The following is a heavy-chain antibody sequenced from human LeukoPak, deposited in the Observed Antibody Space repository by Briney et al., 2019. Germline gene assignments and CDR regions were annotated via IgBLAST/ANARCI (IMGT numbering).Heavy chain of an antibody. V-gene: IGHV3-21*01. J-gene: IGHJ4*02. Sequence: GGSLRLSCAASGFTFSSYSMNWVRQAPGKGLEWVSSISSSSSYIYYADSVKGRFTISRDNAKNSLYLQMNSLRAEDTAVYYCARAGYARGSGPHYWGQGTLVTVSS. D-gene: IGHD3-10*01. CDR2: ISSSSSYI. CDR3: ARAGYARGSGPHY. CDR1: GFTFSSYS.